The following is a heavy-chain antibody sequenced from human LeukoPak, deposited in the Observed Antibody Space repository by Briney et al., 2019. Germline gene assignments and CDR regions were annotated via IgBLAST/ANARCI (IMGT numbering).Heavy chain of an antibody. CDR1: GGSISGYY. J-gene: IGHJ4*02. Sequence: SETLSLTCTVSGGSISGYYWSWIRQPPRKGLEWIGYIYYSGSTKYNPSFNSRVTMSVDTSKNQFSLKLTSVTAADTAVYSCAREGTTGWAFWGQGTQVTVSS. CDR3: AREGTTGWAF. D-gene: IGHD1-1*01. V-gene: IGHV4-59*01. CDR2: IYYSGST.